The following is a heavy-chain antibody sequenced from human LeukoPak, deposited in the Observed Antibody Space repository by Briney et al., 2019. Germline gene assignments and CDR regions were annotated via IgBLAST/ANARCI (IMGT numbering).Heavy chain of an antibody. Sequence: PSETLSLTCTVSGGSISSSSYYWGWIRQPPGKGLEWIGSIYYSGSTYYNPSLKSRVTISVDTSKNQFSLKLSSVTAADTAVYYCAREGDYEAYYYGMDVWGQGTTVTVSS. CDR2: IYYSGST. J-gene: IGHJ6*02. CDR3: AREGDYEAYYYGMDV. V-gene: IGHV4-39*02. CDR1: GGSISSSSYY. D-gene: IGHD4-17*01.